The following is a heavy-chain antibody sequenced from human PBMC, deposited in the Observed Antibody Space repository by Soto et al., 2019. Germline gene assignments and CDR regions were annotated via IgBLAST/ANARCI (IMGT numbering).Heavy chain of an antibody. Sequence: EVQLVESGGDLVQPGGSLRLSCAVSGFTFSRYEMNWVRQAPGKGLEWVSYISSSGRTIHYADSVKGRFTISRDNAKNSLYLQMDSLRAEDTAVYYCASDIDYYDSSGYQDYWGQGTLVTVSS. CDR2: ISSSGRTI. J-gene: IGHJ4*02. CDR1: GFTFSRYE. D-gene: IGHD3-22*01. CDR3: ASDIDYYDSSGYQDY. V-gene: IGHV3-48*03.